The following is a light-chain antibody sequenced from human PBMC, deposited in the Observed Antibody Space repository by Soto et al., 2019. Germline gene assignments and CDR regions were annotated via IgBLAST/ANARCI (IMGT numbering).Light chain of an antibody. CDR2: EVS. Sequence: QSALTQPPSASGSPGQSVTISCTGTSSDVGAYNYVSWFQQHPGKAPKLMIYEVSKRPSGVPDRFSGSKSGNTASLTVSGLQAEDEADYCCSSYTGSNDFTVVFGGGTKLTVL. V-gene: IGLV2-8*01. J-gene: IGLJ2*01. CDR1: SSDVGAYNY. CDR3: SSYTGSNDFTVV.